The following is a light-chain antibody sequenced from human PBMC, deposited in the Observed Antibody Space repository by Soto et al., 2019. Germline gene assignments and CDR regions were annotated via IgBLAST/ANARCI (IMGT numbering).Light chain of an antibody. CDR3: LSFDSSLSVV. CDR1: SSNIGAGYD. J-gene: IGLJ2*01. Sequence: QAVVTQPPSVSGAPGQTVSISCTGSSSNIGAGYDVHWYQQLPGRAPKLLIYGNTNRPSGVPDRFSGSKSGTSASLAITGLQAEDEADYYCLSFDSSLSVVFGGGTQLTVL. CDR2: GNT. V-gene: IGLV1-40*01.